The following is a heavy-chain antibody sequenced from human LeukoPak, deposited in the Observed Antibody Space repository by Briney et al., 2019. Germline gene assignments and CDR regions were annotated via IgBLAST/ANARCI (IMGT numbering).Heavy chain of an antibody. V-gene: IGHV4-34*01. CDR1: GGSFSGYY. J-gene: IGHJ5*02. Sequence: SETLSLTCAVYGGSFSGYYWSWIRQPPGKGPEWIGEINHSGSTNYNPSLKSRVTISVDTSKNQFSLKLSSVTAADTAVYYCARANYDILTGSGTGTPAYGSGDWFDPWGQGTLVTVSS. CDR3: ARANYDILTGSGTGTPAYGSGDWFDP. D-gene: IGHD3-9*01. CDR2: INHSGST.